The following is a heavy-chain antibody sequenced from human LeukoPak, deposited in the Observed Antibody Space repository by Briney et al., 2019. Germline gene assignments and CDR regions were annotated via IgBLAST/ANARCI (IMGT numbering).Heavy chain of an antibody. CDR2: IYHSGSA. Sequence: SETLSLTCGVSGDSITSGGHSWRWLRQPPGKGLEWIGYIYHSGSAYYNPSLKSRDTISVDRSKNQFSLKLSSVTAADTAVYFCATLNLYYYDTSGFSRGFFDYWGQGTLVTVSS. J-gene: IGHJ4*02. CDR1: GDSITSGGHS. D-gene: IGHD3-22*01. CDR3: ATLNLYYYDTSGFSRGFFDY. V-gene: IGHV4-30-2*01.